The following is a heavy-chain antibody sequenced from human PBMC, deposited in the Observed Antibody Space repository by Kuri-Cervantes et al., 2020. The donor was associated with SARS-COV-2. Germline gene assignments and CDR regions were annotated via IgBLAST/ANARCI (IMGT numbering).Heavy chain of an antibody. V-gene: IGHV1-69*13. Sequence: SVKVSCKASGGTLSSFAISWVRQAPGQGLEWMGRIIPIFGTANYAQKFQGRVTITADESTSTAYMELSSLRSEDTAVYYCARESKGVTIFGVVYNWFDPWGQGALVTVSS. D-gene: IGHD3-3*01. CDR2: IIPIFGTA. CDR3: ARESKGVTIFGVVYNWFDP. J-gene: IGHJ5*02. CDR1: GGTLSSFA.